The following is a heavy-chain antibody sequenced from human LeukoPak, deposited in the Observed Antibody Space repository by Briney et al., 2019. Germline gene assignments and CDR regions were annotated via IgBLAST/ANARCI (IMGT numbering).Heavy chain of an antibody. CDR2: INPNSGGT. CDR1: GYTFTGYY. J-gene: IGHJ4*02. D-gene: IGHD3-22*01. Sequence: ASVKVSCKASGYTFTGYYMHWVRQAPGQGLEWMGWINPNSGGTNYAQKFQGRVTMTRDTSISTAYMELSRLRSDDTAVYYCARPSITMIVVANQPFDYWGQGTLVTVSS. V-gene: IGHV1-2*02. CDR3: ARPSITMIVVANQPFDY.